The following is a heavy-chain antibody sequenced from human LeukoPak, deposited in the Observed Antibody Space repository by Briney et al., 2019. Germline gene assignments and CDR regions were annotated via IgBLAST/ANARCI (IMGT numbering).Heavy chain of an antibody. CDR2: ISSSSSYT. CDR1: GLTFSDYY. Sequence: PGGSLRLSCAASGLTFSDYYISWIRQAPGKGLEWVSYISSSSSYTNYADSVKGRFTISRDNAKNSLYLQMNSLRAEDTAVYYCARDLDGYSSLNYFDYWGQGTLVTVSS. J-gene: IGHJ4*02. V-gene: IGHV3-11*06. CDR3: ARDLDGYSSLNYFDY. D-gene: IGHD6-19*01.